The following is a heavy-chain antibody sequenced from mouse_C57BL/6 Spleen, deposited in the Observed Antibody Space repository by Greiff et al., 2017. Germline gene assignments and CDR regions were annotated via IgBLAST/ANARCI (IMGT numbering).Heavy chain of an antibody. Sequence: VQLQQPGAELVKPGASVKLSCKASGYTFTSYWMHWVKQRPGRGLEWIGRIDPNSGGTKYNEKFKSKATLTVDKASSTAYRQLSSLTSEYSAVCYCARGNYYDTTGFAYWGQGTLVTVSA. CDR3: ARGNYYDTTGFAY. V-gene: IGHV1-72*01. CDR2: IDPNSGGT. J-gene: IGHJ3*01. D-gene: IGHD2-4*01. CDR1: GYTFTSYW.